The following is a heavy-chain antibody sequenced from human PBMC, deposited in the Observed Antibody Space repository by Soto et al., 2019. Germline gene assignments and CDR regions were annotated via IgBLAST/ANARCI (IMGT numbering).Heavy chain of an antibody. CDR2: ISNDGSNK. CDR3: AREGLSSGSYTRASDS. V-gene: IGHV3-30-3*01. Sequence: YLRLSCAASGFTFSSYAMHWVRQAPGKGLEWVAVISNDGSNKYYADSVKGRFTISGDNSKNTLYLQMNSLRAEDTAVYYCAREGLSSGSYTRASDSWGTVKIVTIS. J-gene: IGHJ3*02. CDR1: GFTFSSYA. D-gene: IGHD3-22*01.